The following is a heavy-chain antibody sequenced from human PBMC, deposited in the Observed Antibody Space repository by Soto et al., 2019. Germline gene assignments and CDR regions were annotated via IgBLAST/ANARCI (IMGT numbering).Heavy chain of an antibody. Sequence: PGGSLRLSCAASGFTFSSYAMSWVRQAPGKGLEWVSAISGSGGSTYYADSVKGRFTISRDNSKNTLYLQMNSLRAEDTAVYYCAKALLLYRTNGVCYSFDYWGQGTLVTVYS. CDR1: GFTFSSYA. V-gene: IGHV3-23*01. CDR2: ISGSGGST. D-gene: IGHD2-8*01. CDR3: AKALLLYRTNGVCYSFDY. J-gene: IGHJ4*02.